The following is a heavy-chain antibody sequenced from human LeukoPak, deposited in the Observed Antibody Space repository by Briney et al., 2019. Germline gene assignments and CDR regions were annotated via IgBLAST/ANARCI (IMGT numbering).Heavy chain of an antibody. CDR3: ARAPTVVTPFDY. Sequence: ASVKVSCKASGYTFTSYGISWVRQAPGQGLEWMGWISAYNGNTNYVQKLQGRVTMTTDTSTSTAYMELRSLRSDDTAVYYCARAPTVVTPFDYWGQGTLVTVSS. CDR2: ISAYNGNT. D-gene: IGHD4-17*01. J-gene: IGHJ4*02. CDR1: GYTFTSYG. V-gene: IGHV1-18*01.